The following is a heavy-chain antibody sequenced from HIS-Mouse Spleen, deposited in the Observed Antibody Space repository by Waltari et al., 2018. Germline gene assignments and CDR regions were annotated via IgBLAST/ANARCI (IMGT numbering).Heavy chain of an antibody. Sequence: QVQLVQSGAEVKKPGSSVKVSCKASGGTFSSYAISWVRQAPGQGLEWMGGIIPIFGKANYAQKFQGRVTITADESTSTAYMELSSLRSEDTAVYYCARGTPPVGATYNWFDPWGQGTLVTVSS. D-gene: IGHD1-26*01. V-gene: IGHV1-69*01. J-gene: IGHJ5*02. CDR2: IIPIFGKA. CDR1: GGTFSSYA. CDR3: ARGTPPVGATYNWFDP.